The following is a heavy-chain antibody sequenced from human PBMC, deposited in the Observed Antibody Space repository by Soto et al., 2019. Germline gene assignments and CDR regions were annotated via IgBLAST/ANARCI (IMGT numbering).Heavy chain of an antibody. D-gene: IGHD3-9*01. CDR3: ARAQFSDILTADEYVMDG. CDR2: IIPMFSTP. J-gene: IGHJ6*02. Sequence: SVTLSCKASGGNLRSKSISWVRPAHGNGLEWMGRIIPMFSTPHYAQKFQGRVTIIADESTTTVNMEMRGLAYEDTAVYYCARAQFSDILTADEYVMDGWVQGTAVTFSS. V-gene: IGHV1-69*13. CDR1: GGNLRSKS.